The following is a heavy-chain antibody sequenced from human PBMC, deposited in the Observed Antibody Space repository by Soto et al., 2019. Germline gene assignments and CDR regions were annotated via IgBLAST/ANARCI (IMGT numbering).Heavy chain of an antibody. Sequence: PSETLSLTGAVSCGPISSVGYSWSWIRQPPGKCLECMGYIYHIGIXXYNPSLKXXVTISVDRSHXQFSLXLLSVTSADTAVYYCARGPPLGYWRQGTLVTVSS. J-gene: IGHJ4*02. CDR3: ARGPPLGY. CDR2: IYHIGIX. V-gene: IGHV4-30-2*01. CDR1: CGPISSVGYS.